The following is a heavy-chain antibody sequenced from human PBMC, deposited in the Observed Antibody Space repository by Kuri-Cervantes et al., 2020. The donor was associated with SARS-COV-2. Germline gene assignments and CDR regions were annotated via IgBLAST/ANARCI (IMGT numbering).Heavy chain of an antibody. J-gene: IGHJ4*02. Sequence: GGSLRLSCAASGFTFSSYWMHWVRQAPGKGLVWVSRINSDGSSTSYADSVKGRFTISRDNAKNTLYLQMNSLRAEDTAVYYCTKDDFWSGYSDYWGQGTLVTVSS. D-gene: IGHD3-3*01. CDR1: GFTFSSYW. CDR3: TKDDFWSGYSDY. V-gene: IGHV3-74*01. CDR2: INSDGSST.